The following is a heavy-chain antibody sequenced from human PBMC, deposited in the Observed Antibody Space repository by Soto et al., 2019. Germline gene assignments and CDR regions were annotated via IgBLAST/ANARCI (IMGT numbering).Heavy chain of an antibody. J-gene: IGHJ5*02. CDR2: IDYRGST. CDR1: GDSISKSGHY. D-gene: IGHD2-15*01. Sequence: PSETLSLTCTVSGDSISKSGHYWGWIRQPPGKALEWIGGIDYRGSTLYNPSLRSRITISVDKSKNQFPLNLSSVTAADTAVYYCARQDRVVAEGRWFDPWGQGTLVTVSS. CDR3: ARQDRVVAEGRWFDP. V-gene: IGHV4-39*06.